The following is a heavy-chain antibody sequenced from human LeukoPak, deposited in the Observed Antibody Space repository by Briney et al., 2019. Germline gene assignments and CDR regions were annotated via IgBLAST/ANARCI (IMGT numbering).Heavy chain of an antibody. J-gene: IGHJ3*02. Sequence: ASVTVSCKASGYTFTGYYMHWVRQAPGQGLEWMGIINPSGGSTSYAQKFQGRVTMTRDTSTSTVYMELSSLRSEDTAVYYCAGTPPQGYCSGGSCYSSIAFDIWGQGTMVTVSS. CDR3: AGTPPQGYCSGGSCYSSIAFDI. CDR1: GYTFTGYY. CDR2: INPSGGST. D-gene: IGHD2-15*01. V-gene: IGHV1-46*01.